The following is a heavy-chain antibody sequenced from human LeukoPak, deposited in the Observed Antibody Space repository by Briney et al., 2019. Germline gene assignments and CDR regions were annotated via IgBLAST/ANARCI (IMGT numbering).Heavy chain of an antibody. V-gene: IGHV3-7*01. J-gene: IGHJ4*02. Sequence: GGSLRLSCVASGFPFSSYWMTWVRQAPGKGLEWVANIKQDGSKKSYVDSVKGRFTISRDNSKNTLYLQMNSLRAEDTAVYYCAGDRATSYFDYWGQGALATISS. CDR1: GFPFSSYW. D-gene: IGHD1-26*01. CDR3: AGDRATSYFDY. CDR2: IKQDGSKK.